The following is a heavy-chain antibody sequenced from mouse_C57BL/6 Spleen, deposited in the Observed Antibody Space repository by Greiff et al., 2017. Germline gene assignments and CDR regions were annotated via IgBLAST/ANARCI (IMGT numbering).Heavy chain of an antibody. J-gene: IGHJ3*01. V-gene: IGHV6-6*01. CDR2: IRNKANNHAT. D-gene: IGHD1-1*01. CDR1: GFTFSDAW. Sequence: EVKVEESGGGLVQPGGSMKLSCAASGFTFSDAWMDWVRQSPEKGLEWVAEIRNKANNHATYYAESVKGRFTISRDDSKSSVYLQMNSLRAEDTGIYYCTQDITTVVEFAYWGQGTLVTVSA. CDR3: TQDITTVVEFAY.